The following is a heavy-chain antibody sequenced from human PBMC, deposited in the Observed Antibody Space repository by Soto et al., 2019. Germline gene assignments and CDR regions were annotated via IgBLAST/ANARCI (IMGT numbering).Heavy chain of an antibody. CDR3: AKDLSSRVYYYYGMDV. CDR1: GFTFDDYA. V-gene: IGHV3-9*01. D-gene: IGHD6-13*01. Sequence: PGGSLRLSCAASGFTFDDYAMHWVRQAPGKGLEWVSGISWNSGSIGYADSVKGRFTISRDNAKNSLYLQMNSLRAEDTALYYCAKDLSSRVYYYYGMDVWGQGTTVTVSS. J-gene: IGHJ6*02. CDR2: ISWNSGSI.